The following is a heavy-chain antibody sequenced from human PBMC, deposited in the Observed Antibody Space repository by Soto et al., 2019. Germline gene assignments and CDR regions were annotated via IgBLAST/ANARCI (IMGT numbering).Heavy chain of an antibody. Sequence: GGSLRLSCTASGFTFGDYAMSWFRQAPGKGLEWVGFIRSKAYGGTTEYAASVKGRFTISRDDSKSIAYLQMNSLKTEDTAVYYCTRDAITMVRGVIITDYYYYMDVWGKGTTVTVSS. CDR3: TRDAITMVRGVIITDYYYYMDV. D-gene: IGHD3-10*01. CDR1: GFTFGDYA. V-gene: IGHV3-49*03. CDR2: IRSKAYGGTT. J-gene: IGHJ6*03.